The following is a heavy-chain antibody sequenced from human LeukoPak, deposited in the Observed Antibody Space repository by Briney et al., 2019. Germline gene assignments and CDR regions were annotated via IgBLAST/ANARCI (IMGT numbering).Heavy chain of an antibody. J-gene: IGHJ3*02. CDR3: ARDEAHPNTYYYGSGSYYARLDI. CDR1: GGSISSSSYY. CDR2: INHSGST. Sequence: SETLSLTCTVSGGSISSSSYYWGWIRQPPGKGLEWIGEINHSGSTNYNPSLKSRVTISVDTSKNQLSLKLSSVTAADTAVYYCARDEAHPNTYYYGSGSYYARLDIWGQGTMVTVSS. V-gene: IGHV4-39*07. D-gene: IGHD3-10*01.